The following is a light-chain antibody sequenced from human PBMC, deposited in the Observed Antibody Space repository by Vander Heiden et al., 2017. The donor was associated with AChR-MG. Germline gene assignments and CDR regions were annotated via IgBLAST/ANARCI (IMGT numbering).Light chain of an antibody. V-gene: IGLV2-14*03. J-gene: IGLJ3*02. Sequence: QSALPQPASVSGSPGQSITISCTGTSRAIGTYNYVSWYQQHPGKAPKLMIYDVTKRPSGVSNRFSGSKSGNTASLTISGLQPEDEATYFCSSYTNSSTLVFGGGTKLTLL. CDR3: SSYTNSSTLV. CDR1: SRAIGTYNY. CDR2: DVT.